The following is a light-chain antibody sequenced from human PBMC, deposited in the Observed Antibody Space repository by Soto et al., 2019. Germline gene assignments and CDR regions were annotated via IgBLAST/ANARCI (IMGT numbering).Light chain of an antibody. CDR3: AAWDDSLNGPV. V-gene: IGLV1-44*01. Sequence: QSVLTQPPSASGTPGQRVTISCSGSSSNIGSNTVNWYQHLPGPAPKLPIYNNNQRPSGVPDRFSGSKSGTSASLAISGLQSEDEADYYCAAWDDSLNGPVFGGGTKLTVL. CDR1: SSNIGSNT. CDR2: NNN. J-gene: IGLJ2*01.